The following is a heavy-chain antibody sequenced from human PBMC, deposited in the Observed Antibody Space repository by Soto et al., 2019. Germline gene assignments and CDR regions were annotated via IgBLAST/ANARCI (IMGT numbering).Heavy chain of an antibody. J-gene: IGHJ4*02. CDR1: GGSISSGGYY. V-gene: IGHV4-31*03. CDR2: IYYNGNT. CDR3: SRGLDRDSNGYPGY. Sequence: QVQVQESGPGLVKPSQTLSLTCTVSGGSISSGGYYWSWIRQHPGKGLEWIGYIYYNGNTYYNPSLKSRVTIAVDTARNHFSLRLSAVTAADTAVYFCSRGLDRDSNGYPGYWGQGTLVTVSS. D-gene: IGHD6-19*01.